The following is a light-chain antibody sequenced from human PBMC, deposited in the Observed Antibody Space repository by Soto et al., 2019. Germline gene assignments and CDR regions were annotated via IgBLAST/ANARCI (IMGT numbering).Light chain of an antibody. V-gene: IGLV2-23*01. Sequence: QSALAQPASVSGSPGQSITISCTGTSGFVGSFSLVSWYQQHPGRAPKVMIYEGSKRPSGVSNRFSGSKSGNTASLTISGLQAEDEADYYCCSYAGSFVFGGGTKVTVL. CDR3: CSYAGSFV. CDR2: EGS. CDR1: SGFVGSFSL. J-gene: IGLJ2*01.